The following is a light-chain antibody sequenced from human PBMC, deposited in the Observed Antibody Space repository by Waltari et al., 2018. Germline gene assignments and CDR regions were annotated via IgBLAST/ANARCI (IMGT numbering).Light chain of an antibody. Sequence: QSALTQPASVSGSPGQSITISCTGTSRDVGGYNYVPWYQQHPGKAPKLMIFDVNKRPSGVSNRFSGAKSGNTASLTSSGLQAEDEAEYHCSSYTSTNTWMFGGGTKLTVL. V-gene: IGLV2-14*03. CDR2: DVN. J-gene: IGLJ3*02. CDR3: SSYTSTNTWM. CDR1: SRDVGGYNY.